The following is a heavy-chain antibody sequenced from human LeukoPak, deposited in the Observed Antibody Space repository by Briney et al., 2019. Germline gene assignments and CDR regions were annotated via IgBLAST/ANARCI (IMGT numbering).Heavy chain of an antibody. CDR3: ATYRQVLLPFES. V-gene: IGHV3-11*01. CDR1: GFTFSDFY. CDR2: ISHSGSTI. Sequence: GGSLRLSCAASGFTFSDFYMSWIRQAPGRGLEWFSYISHSGSTIYYADSVKGRFTISRDNAKNSLYLQMNSLRAEDTAIYYCATYRQVLLPFESWGQGTLVTVSS. J-gene: IGHJ4*02. D-gene: IGHD2-8*02.